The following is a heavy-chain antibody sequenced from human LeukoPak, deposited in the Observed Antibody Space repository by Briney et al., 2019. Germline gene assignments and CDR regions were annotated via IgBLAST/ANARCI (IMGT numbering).Heavy chain of an antibody. CDR2: IYTTGST. V-gene: IGHV4-61*02. Sequence: SQTLSLTCTVSGGSISSGSYYWSWIRQPAGKGLEWIGRIYTTGSTNYNPSLKSRVTISVDTSKNQFSLKLSSVTAADTAVYYCARSLGSSWSKAYNWFDPWGQGTLVTVSS. CDR1: GGSISSGSYY. J-gene: IGHJ5*02. D-gene: IGHD6-13*01. CDR3: ARSLGSSWSKAYNWFDP.